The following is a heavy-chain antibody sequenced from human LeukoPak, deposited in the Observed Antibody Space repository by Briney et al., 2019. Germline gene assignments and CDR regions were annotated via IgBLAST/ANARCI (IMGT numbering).Heavy chain of an antibody. D-gene: IGHD6-19*01. Sequence: GASVNVSCKTSGYNFIYYYIHWVRPAAGQGIEWIALINPSGGSTSYAQKFQGRVTMTRDTSTSTVYMELRSLRSEDTAVYYCARGPYSSGWYGLDYWGQGTLVTVSA. J-gene: IGHJ4*02. CDR3: ARGPYSSGWYGLDY. CDR1: GYNFIYYY. V-gene: IGHV1-46*01. CDR2: INPSGGST.